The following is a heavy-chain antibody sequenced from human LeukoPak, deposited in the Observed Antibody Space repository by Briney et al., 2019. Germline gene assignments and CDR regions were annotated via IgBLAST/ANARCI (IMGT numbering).Heavy chain of an antibody. CDR3: AKGELGNYDY. CDR2: IWYDGSNK. V-gene: IGHV3-33*06. CDR1: GFTFSSYG. D-gene: IGHD7-27*01. Sequence: GGSLRLSCAASGFTFSSYGMHWVRQAPGKGLEWVAVIWYDGSNKYYADSVKGRFTISRGNSKNTLYLQMNSLRAEDTAVYYCAKGELGNYDYWGQGTLVTVSS. J-gene: IGHJ4*02.